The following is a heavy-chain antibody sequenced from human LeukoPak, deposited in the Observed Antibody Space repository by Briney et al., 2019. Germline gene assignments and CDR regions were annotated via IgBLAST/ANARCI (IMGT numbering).Heavy chain of an antibody. Sequence: VASVKVSCKASGYTLTGYYMHWVPQAPGQGLEWMGWINPNSGGTNYAQKFQGRVTMTRDTSISTAYMELSRLGSDDTAVYYCARDGASGYLADYWGQGTLVTVSS. J-gene: IGHJ4*02. V-gene: IGHV1-2*03. CDR3: ARDGASGYLADY. D-gene: IGHD3-3*01. CDR2: INPNSGGT. CDR1: GYTLTGYY.